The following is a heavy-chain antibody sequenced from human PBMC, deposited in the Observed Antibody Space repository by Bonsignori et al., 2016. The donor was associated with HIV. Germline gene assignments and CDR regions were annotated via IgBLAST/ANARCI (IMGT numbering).Heavy chain of an antibody. D-gene: IGHD6-13*01. CDR3: ARRSMAEAGAMGY. CDR2: ISNSGYTI. V-gene: IGHV3-11*01. Sequence: WIRQPPGKGLEWVSFISNSGYTIYYADSVKGRFTISRDNAKNSLYLQMNSLRVDDTAMYYCARRSMAEAGAMGYWGQGALVTVSS. J-gene: IGHJ4*02.